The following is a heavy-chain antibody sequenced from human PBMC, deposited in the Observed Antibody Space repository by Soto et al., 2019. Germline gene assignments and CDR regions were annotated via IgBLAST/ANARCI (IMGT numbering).Heavy chain of an antibody. J-gene: IGHJ4*02. D-gene: IGHD2-15*01. CDR3: ARDLTKLGYCSGGSCYSYLDY. CDR1: GGTFSSYA. V-gene: IGHV1-69*13. Sequence: GASVKVSCKASGGTFSSYAISWVGQAPGRGLEWMGGIIPIFGTANYAQKFQGRVTVTADESTSTAYMELSSLRSEDTAVYYCARDLTKLGYCSGGSCYSYLDYSAQGTLVTVSS. CDR2: IIPIFGTA.